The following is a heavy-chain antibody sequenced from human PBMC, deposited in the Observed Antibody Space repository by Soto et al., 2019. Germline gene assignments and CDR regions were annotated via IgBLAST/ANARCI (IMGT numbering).Heavy chain of an antibody. V-gene: IGHV1-69*13. Sequence: SVKVSCKASGGTFSSYAISWVRQAPGQGLEWMGGIIPIFGTANYAQKFQGRVTITADESTSTAYMELSSLRSEDTAVYYCASPSTSGYCSGGSCYPFDYWGQGTLVTVSS. CDR3: ASPSTSGYCSGGSCYPFDY. D-gene: IGHD2-15*01. J-gene: IGHJ4*02. CDR1: GGTFSSYA. CDR2: IIPIFGTA.